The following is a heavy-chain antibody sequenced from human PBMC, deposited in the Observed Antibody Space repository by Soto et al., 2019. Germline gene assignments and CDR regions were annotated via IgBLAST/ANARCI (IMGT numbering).Heavy chain of an antibody. V-gene: IGHV3-15*01. Sequence: TGGSLRLSCAASGFTFSNALMSWVRQAPGKGLEWVGRIKSKTDGGTTDYAAPVKGRFTISRDDSKNTLYLQMNSLKTEDTAVYYCTTDDIVYLPLHGYSGYDPFDYWGQGTLVTVSS. J-gene: IGHJ4*02. D-gene: IGHD5-12*01. CDR2: IKSKTDGGTT. CDR1: GFTFSNAL. CDR3: TTDDIVYLPLHGYSGYDPFDY.